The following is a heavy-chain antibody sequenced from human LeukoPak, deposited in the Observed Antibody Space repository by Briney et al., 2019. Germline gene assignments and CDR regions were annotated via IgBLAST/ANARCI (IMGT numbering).Heavy chain of an antibody. V-gene: IGHV4-4*02. CDR3: ARLGGLGYCSSTRCRGNWFDP. CDR1: GGSISSSNW. CDR2: IYHSGST. Sequence: PSGTLSLTCAVSGGSISSSNWWSRVRQPPGKGLEWIGEIYHSGSTNYNPSLKSRVTISVDKSKKQLSLKLSSVTAADTAVYYCARLGGLGYCSSTRCRGNWFDPWGQGTLVTVSS. D-gene: IGHD2-2*01. J-gene: IGHJ5*02.